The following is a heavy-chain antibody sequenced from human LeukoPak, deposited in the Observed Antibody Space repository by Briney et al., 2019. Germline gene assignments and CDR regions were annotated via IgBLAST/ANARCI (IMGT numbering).Heavy chain of an antibody. CDR1: GGSISRSTNW. J-gene: IGHJ6*03. V-gene: IGHV4-4*02. CDR2: IYHSGGT. Sequence: PSETLSLTCAVSGGSISRSTNWWSWVRQPPGKGLEWIGEIYHSGGTNYNPSLKSRITISVDKSQNQFSLKVNSLTAADTAVYYCATNGYYCMDVWGKGTTVTVSS. CDR3: ATNGYYCMDV. D-gene: IGHD2-8*01.